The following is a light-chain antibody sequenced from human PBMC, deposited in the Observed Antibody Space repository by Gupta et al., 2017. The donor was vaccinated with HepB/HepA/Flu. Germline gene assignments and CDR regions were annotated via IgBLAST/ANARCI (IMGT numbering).Light chain of an antibody. CDR3: HQDDTFPIT. CDR1: QKIDDW. CDR2: KAS. Sequence: IQMTQSPSTLSASVGDRVTITCRASQKIDDWLAWYQQKGGKAPKLLIYKASILEIGVPSRCSGSGSGTDVTLTISNLQTDDFATYYCHQDDTFPITCDGGTKVDIK. J-gene: IGKJ4*01. V-gene: IGKV1-5*03.